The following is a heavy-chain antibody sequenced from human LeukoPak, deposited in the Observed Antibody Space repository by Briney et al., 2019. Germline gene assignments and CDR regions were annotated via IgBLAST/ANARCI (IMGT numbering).Heavy chain of an antibody. J-gene: IGHJ6*02. V-gene: IGHV4-59*01. CDR1: GGSITTYY. Sequence: SETLSLTCTVSGGSITTYYWTWIRQPPGKGLECIVYINYSGSTNYNPSLKSRVTISVDTSKNQFSLKLSSVTAADTAVYYCARAQLNLLVDFGMDVWGQGTTVTVSS. CDR2: INYSGST. CDR3: ARAQLNLLVDFGMDV. D-gene: IGHD1-1*01.